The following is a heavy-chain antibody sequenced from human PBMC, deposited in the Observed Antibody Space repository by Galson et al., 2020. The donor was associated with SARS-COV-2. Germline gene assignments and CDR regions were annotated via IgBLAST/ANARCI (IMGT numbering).Heavy chain of an antibody. CDR3: ARGDMGNDYFDY. CDR1: GFTFSSYW. J-gene: IGHJ4*02. V-gene: IGHV3-74*01. Sequence: GGSLRLSCAASGFTFSSYWMHWVRQAPGKGLEWVARIYSEGSNENYADSVKGRFTISGDNAKNTLYLQMKSLRAEDTAVYYCARGDMGNDYFDYWGQGTLVTVSS. D-gene: IGHD1-26*01. CDR2: IYSEGSNE.